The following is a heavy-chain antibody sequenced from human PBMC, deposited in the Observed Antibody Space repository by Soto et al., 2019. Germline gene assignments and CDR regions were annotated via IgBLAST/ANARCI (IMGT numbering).Heavy chain of an antibody. J-gene: IGHJ6*02. Sequence: GESLKISCKGSGYSFTSYWIGWVRQMPGKGLEWMGIIYPGDSDTRYSPSFQGQVTISADKSISTAYLQWSSLKASDTAMYYCARGSYCSSTSCSFYGMDVWGQGTTVTVSS. CDR1: GYSFTSYW. V-gene: IGHV5-51*01. CDR3: ARGSYCSSTSCSFYGMDV. CDR2: IYPGDSDT. D-gene: IGHD2-2*01.